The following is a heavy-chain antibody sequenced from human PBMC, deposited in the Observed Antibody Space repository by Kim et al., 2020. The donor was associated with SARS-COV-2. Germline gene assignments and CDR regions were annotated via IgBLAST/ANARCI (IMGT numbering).Heavy chain of an antibody. J-gene: IGHJ4*02. V-gene: IGHV1-69*04. D-gene: IGHD3-10*01. CDR3: ARAIDYGSGTYDY. CDR2: IIPILGIA. CDR1: GCTFSSYA. Sequence: SVKVSCKASGCTFSSYAISWVRQAPGQGLEWMGRIIPILGIANYAQKFQGRVTITAEKSTSTAYMELSSLRSEDTAVYYCARAIDYGSGTYDYWGQGTL.